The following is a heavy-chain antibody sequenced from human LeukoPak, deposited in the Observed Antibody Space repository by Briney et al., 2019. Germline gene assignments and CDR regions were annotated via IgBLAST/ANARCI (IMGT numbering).Heavy chain of an antibody. CDR1: GFTFSSYA. D-gene: IGHD2-8*02. Sequence: PGGSLRLSCAASGFTFSSYAMSWVRQAPGKGLEWVSAISGSGSSTYYADSVKGRFTISRDNVDNVVYLEMNSLGAEDTATYYCARVAVSGPTGWFDSWGQGTLVIVSS. CDR3: ARVAVSGPTGWFDS. V-gene: IGHV3-23*01. J-gene: IGHJ5*01. CDR2: ISGSGSST.